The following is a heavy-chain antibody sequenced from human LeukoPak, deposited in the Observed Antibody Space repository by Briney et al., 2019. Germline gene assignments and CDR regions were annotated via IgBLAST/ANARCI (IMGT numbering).Heavy chain of an antibody. CDR2: INPNSGGT. Sequence: GASVKVSCKASGYTFTDDYMHWVRQSPGQGLEWMGWINPNSGGTNYAQKLKGRVHMNTETSISTAYMELSSLRSKDTAVYYCERRKAAKGHNDAFDISGQGKMVTVSS. CDR1: GYTFTDDY. CDR3: ERRKAAKGHNDAFDI. J-gene: IGHJ3*02. V-gene: IGHV1-2*02. D-gene: IGHD6-13*01.